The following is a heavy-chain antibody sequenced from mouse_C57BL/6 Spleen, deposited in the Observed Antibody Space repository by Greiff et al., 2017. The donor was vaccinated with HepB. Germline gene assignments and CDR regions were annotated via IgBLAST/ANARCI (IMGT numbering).Heavy chain of an antibody. D-gene: IGHD3-1*01. CDR1: GYAFSSSW. Sequence: VQVVESGPELVKPGASVKISCKASGYAFSSSWMNWVKQRPGKGLEWIGRIYPGDGDTNYNGKFKGKATLTADKSSSTAYMQLSSLTSEDSAVYFCAGGLYAMDYWGQGTSVTVSS. CDR3: AGGLYAMDY. V-gene: IGHV1-82*01. J-gene: IGHJ4*01. CDR2: IYPGDGDT.